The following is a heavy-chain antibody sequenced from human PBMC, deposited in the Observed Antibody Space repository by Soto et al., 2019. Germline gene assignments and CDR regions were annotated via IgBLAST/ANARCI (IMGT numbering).Heavy chain of an antibody. J-gene: IGHJ4*02. D-gene: IGHD4-17*01. CDR3: KSGGDYGDFFAS. Sequence: SETLSLTCTVSGGSISSSSYYWGWIRQPPGKGLEWIGSIYYSGSTYYNPSLKSRVTISVDTSKNQFSLKLSSVTAADTAVYYCKSGGDYGDFFASGGRGTLYIVSS. CDR2: IYYSGST. CDR1: GGSISSSSYY. V-gene: IGHV4-39*01.